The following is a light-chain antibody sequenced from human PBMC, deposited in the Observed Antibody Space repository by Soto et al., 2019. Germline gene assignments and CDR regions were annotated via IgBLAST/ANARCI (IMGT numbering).Light chain of an antibody. CDR2: DVS. Sequence: QSALTQPRSVSGYPGQSGTISCTGTSSDVGGYNYVSWYQQHPGKAPKLMIYDVSKRPSGVPDRFSGSKSGNTASLTISGLQADDESDYYCCSYAGSYTPHVVFGGRTKLTVL. J-gene: IGLJ2*01. CDR1: SSDVGGYNY. CDR3: CSYAGSYTPHVV. V-gene: IGLV2-11*01.